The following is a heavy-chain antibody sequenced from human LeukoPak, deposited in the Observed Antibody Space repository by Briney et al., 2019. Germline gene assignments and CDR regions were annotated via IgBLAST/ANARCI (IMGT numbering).Heavy chain of an antibody. V-gene: IGHV1-2*02. Sequence: ASVKVSCKASGYTCTGYYMHWVRQAPGQGLEWLGWINPNSGGTNYAQKFQGRVTMTRDTSISTAYMELSRLRSDDTAVYYCARGEVLRYVDRKGSLDYWGQGTLVTVSS. D-gene: IGHD3-9*01. J-gene: IGHJ4*02. CDR3: ARGEVLRYVDRKGSLDY. CDR2: INPNSGGT. CDR1: GYTCTGYY.